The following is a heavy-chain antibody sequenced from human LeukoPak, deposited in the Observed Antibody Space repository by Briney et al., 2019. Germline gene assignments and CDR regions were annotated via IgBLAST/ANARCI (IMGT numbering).Heavy chain of an antibody. J-gene: IGHJ4*02. CDR1: GYTFTGYY. CDR3: ARARLRGIAVAGGDY. D-gene: IGHD6-19*01. V-gene: IGHV1-2*02. CDR2: TNPNSGAT. Sequence: ASVKVSCKASGYTFTGYYMHWVRQAPGQGLEWMGWTNPNSGATNYAQKFQGRVTMTRDTSISTAYMELGRLRSDDTAVYYCARARLRGIAVAGGDYWGQGTLVTVSS.